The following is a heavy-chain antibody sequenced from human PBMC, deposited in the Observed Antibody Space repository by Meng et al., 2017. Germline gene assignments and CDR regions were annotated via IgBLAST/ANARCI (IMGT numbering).Heavy chain of an antibody. D-gene: IGHD1-26*01. CDR2: INPNSGGT. J-gene: IGHJ4*02. V-gene: IGHV1-2*06. CDR1: GYTFTGYY. CDR3: ARALDSGSYAFDY. Sequence: ASVKVSCKASGYTFTGYYMHWVRQAPGQGLEWMGRINPNSGGTNYAQKFQGRVTMTRDTSISTAYMELSRLRSDDTAVYYCARALDSGSYAFDYWGQGTLVTVSS.